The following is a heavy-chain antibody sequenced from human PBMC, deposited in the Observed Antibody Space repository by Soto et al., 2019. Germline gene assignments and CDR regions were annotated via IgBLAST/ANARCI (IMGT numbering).Heavy chain of an antibody. Sequence: QVQLVESGGGVVQPGRSLRLSCAASGFTFSSYGMHWVRQAPGKGLEWGAVIWYDGSNKYYADSVKGRFTISRDNSKNTLYLQMNSLRAEDTAVYYCARDPVLRFLEWFPRAGMDVWGQGTTVTVSS. J-gene: IGHJ6*02. V-gene: IGHV3-33*01. CDR2: IWYDGSNK. CDR1: GFTFSSYG. D-gene: IGHD3-3*01. CDR3: ARDPVLRFLEWFPRAGMDV.